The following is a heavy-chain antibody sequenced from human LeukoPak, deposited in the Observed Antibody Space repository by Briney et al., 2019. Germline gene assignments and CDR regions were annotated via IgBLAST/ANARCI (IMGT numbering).Heavy chain of an antibody. Sequence: GRSLRLSCAASGFTFSGYAMHWVRQAPGKGLEWLTVISTDGNDKHYADSVKGRFTVSRDNSKNTLFLQMNNLRTEDTAVYYCAKDTSVSADYYFDYWGQGTLVTASS. CDR1: GFTFSGYA. CDR3: AKDTSVSADYYFDY. CDR2: ISTDGNDK. J-gene: IGHJ4*02. D-gene: IGHD3-16*01. V-gene: IGHV3-30*04.